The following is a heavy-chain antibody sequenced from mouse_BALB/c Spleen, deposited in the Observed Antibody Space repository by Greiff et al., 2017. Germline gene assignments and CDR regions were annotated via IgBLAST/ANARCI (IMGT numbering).Heavy chain of an antibody. CDR2: IYPGSGNT. CDR1: GYAFTNYW. V-gene: IGHV1-63*01. J-gene: IGHJ2*01. D-gene: IGHD4-1*01. Sequence: QVQLQQSGAELVRPGTSVKISCKASGYAFTNYWLGWVKQRPGHGLEWIGDIYPGSGNTYYNEKFKGKATLTADKSSSTAYMQLSSLTSEDSAVYFCARRLGRDYYFDYWGQGTTLTVSS. CDR3: ARRLGRDYYFDY.